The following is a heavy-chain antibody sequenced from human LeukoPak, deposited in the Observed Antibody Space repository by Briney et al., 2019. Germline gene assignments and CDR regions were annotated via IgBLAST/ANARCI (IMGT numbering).Heavy chain of an antibody. CDR2: VNPSGGST. J-gene: IGHJ5*02. CDR1: GYTFTSYY. D-gene: IGHD3-10*01. Sequence: GASVKVSCKASGYTFTSYYMHWVRQAPGQGLEWMGIVNPSGGSTSYAQKFQGRVTMTRDMSTSTVYMELSSLRSEDTAVYYCAREGNYYGSGSYYNAPRNNWFDPWGQGTLVTVSS. V-gene: IGHV1-46*01. CDR3: AREGNYYGSGSYYNAPRNNWFDP.